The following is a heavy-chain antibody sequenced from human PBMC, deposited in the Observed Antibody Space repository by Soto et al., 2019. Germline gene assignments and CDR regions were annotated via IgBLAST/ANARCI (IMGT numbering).Heavy chain of an antibody. V-gene: IGHV1-2*02. CDR3: ARDKGDGSGWPTNYMDV. Sequence: GASVKVSCKASGYSFTDYHLHWVRQAPGQGPEWMGCINPKSGGTTYAQKFQGRVTMSRDTSTSAVYMELSRLKSDDAAVYYCARDKGDGSGWPTNYMDVWGKGTTVTVSS. D-gene: IGHD6-25*01. CDR1: GYSFTDYH. CDR2: INPKSGGT. J-gene: IGHJ6*03.